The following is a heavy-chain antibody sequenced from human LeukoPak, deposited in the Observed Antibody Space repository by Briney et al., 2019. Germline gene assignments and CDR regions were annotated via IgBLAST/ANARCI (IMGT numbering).Heavy chain of an antibody. V-gene: IGHV3-23*01. CDR1: GFTFSSYA. J-gene: IGHJ4*02. Sequence: HSGGSLRLSCAASGFTFSSYAMSWVRQAPGKGLEWVSAISGSGGSTYYADSVKGRFTISRDNSKNTLYLQMNSLRAEDTAVYYCAKVSQRWLQSYFDYWGQGTLVTVSS. D-gene: IGHD5-24*01. CDR2: ISGSGGST. CDR3: AKVSQRWLQSYFDY.